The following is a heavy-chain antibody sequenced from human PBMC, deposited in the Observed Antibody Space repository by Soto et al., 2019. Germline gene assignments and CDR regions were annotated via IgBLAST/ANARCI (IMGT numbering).Heavy chain of an antibody. V-gene: IGHV4-30-4*01. J-gene: IGHJ4*02. Sequence: LSLTCTVSGGSISSGDYYWSWIRQPPGKGLEWIGYIYYSGSTYYNPSLKSRVTISVDTSKNQFSLKLSSVTAADTAVYYCARGRSTVTTFDYWGQVTLVTVSS. CDR1: GGSISSGDYY. CDR2: IYYSGST. D-gene: IGHD4-17*01. CDR3: ARGRSTVTTFDY.